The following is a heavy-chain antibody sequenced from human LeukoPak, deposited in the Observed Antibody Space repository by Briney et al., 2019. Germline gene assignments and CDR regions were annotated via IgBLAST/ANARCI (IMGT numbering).Heavy chain of an antibody. J-gene: IGHJ4*02. Sequence: SETLSLTCTVSGGSIGSYYWSWIRQPPGKGLEWIGYIYYSGSTNYNPSLKSRVTISVDTSKNQFSLKLSSVTAADTAVYYCASFSPRSGYYYYWGQGTLVTVSS. CDR1: GGSIGSYY. D-gene: IGHD3-22*01. CDR2: IYYSGST. CDR3: ASFSPRSGYYYY. V-gene: IGHV4-59*01.